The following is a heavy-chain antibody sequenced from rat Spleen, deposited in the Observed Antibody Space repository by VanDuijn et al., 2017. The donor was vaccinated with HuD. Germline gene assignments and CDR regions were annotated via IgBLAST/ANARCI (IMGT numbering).Heavy chain of an antibody. V-gene: IGHV3-3*01. CDR1: AYSITSSYR. D-gene: IGHD1-1*01. J-gene: IGHJ4*01. CDR2: INSAGST. CDR3: ARSGTTVVTGVMDA. Sequence: EVQLQESGPGLVKPSQSLSLTCSVTAYSITSSYRWNWIRKFPGNKLEWMGYINSAGSTNYNPSLKSRISITRDTSKNQFFLQVNSVTTEDTATYYCARSGTTVVTGVMDAWGQGASVTVSP.